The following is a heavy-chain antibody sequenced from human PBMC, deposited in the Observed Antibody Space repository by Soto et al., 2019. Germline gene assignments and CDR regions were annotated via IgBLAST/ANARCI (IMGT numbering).Heavy chain of an antibody. J-gene: IGHJ4*02. V-gene: IGHV3-74*01. CDR1: GFTFGDYW. CDR2: VNNDGTST. CDR3: ARGPPEYGTSAYVGDH. Sequence: GGSLRLSCAASGFTFGDYWMHWVRQTPGAGLVWISRVNNDGTSTSYADSVRGRFTISRDNAKKTLYLQMNSLSVDDTAVYYCARGPPEYGTSAYVGDHWGQGTLVTVSS. D-gene: IGHD2-2*01.